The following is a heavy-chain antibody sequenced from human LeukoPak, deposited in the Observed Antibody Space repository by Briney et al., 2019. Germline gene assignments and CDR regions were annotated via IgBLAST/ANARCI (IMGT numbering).Heavy chain of an antibody. CDR2: MHYNERT. CDR3: ASTYSDILTPSYYFDF. V-gene: IGHV4-39*01. CDR1: GGSITTGSYY. J-gene: IGHJ4*02. D-gene: IGHD3-9*01. Sequence: SETLCLTCTVTGGSITTGSYYWGWIRQPPGRGLEWIGSMHYNERTYSNPSLKSRVTISVDTSRNQFSLNLSSVTAADTAVFYCASTYSDILTPSYYFDFWGRGTLVTVSS.